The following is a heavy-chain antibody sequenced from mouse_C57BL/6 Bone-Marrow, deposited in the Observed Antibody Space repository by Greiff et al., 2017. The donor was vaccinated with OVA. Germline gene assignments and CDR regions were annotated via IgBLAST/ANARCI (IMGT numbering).Heavy chain of an antibody. CDR1: GFTFTDYY. CDR3: AKEVSYWYFDV. CDR2: VYPYNGGT. V-gene: IGHV1-36*01. Sequence: EVQRVESGPVLVKPGPSVKISCKASGFTFTDYYMHWVKQSHGKSLEWIGLVYPYNGGTSYNQKFKGKATLTVDTSSSTAYMELNSLTSEDSAVYYCAKEVSYWYFDVWGTGTTVTVSS. J-gene: IGHJ1*03. D-gene: IGHD2-1*01.